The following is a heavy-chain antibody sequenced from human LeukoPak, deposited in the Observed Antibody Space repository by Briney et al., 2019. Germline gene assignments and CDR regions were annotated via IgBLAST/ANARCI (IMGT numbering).Heavy chain of an antibody. CDR2: TSAYNGNT. Sequence: GASVKVSCKASGYTFTSHGISWVRQAPGQGLEWMGWTSAYNGNTNYAQKLQGRVTMTTDTSTSTAYMELRSLRSDDTAVYYCARYSSGWYHFDSWGQGTLVTVSS. CDR1: GYTFTSHG. CDR3: ARYSSGWYHFDS. D-gene: IGHD6-19*01. J-gene: IGHJ4*02. V-gene: IGHV1-18*01.